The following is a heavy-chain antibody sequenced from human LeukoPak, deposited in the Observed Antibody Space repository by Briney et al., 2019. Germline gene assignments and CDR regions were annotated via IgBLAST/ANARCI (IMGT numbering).Heavy chain of an antibody. CDR1: GFTFSGSA. D-gene: IGHD3-16*01. Sequence: GGSLKLSCAASGFTFSGSAMHWVRQASGKGLEWVGRIRSKANSYATAYAASVKGRFTISRDDSKNTAYLQMNSLKTEDTAVYYCTRQDGVFQFDYWGQGILVTVSS. V-gene: IGHV3-73*01. CDR3: TRQDGVFQFDY. J-gene: IGHJ4*02. CDR2: IRSKANSYAT.